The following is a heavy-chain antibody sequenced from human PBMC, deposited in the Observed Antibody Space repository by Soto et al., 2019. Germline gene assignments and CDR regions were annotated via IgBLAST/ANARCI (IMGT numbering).Heavy chain of an antibody. CDR3: ARNYYDSSGTPRDWFDP. CDR1: GYTFTSYY. D-gene: IGHD3-22*01. CDR2: INPSGGST. Sequence: ASVKVSCTASGYTFTSYYMHWVRQAPGQGLEWMGIINPSGGSTSYAQKFQGRVTMTRDTSTSTVYMELSSLRSEDTAVYYCARNYYDSSGTPRDWFDPWGQGTLVTVSS. V-gene: IGHV1-46*01. J-gene: IGHJ5*02.